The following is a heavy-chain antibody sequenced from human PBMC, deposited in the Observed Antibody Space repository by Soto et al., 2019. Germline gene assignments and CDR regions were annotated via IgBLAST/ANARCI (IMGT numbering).Heavy chain of an antibody. CDR2: IYYSGST. CDR3: ARDFYGSSSYLYGMDV. D-gene: IGHD6-6*01. V-gene: IGHV4-59*01. J-gene: IGHJ6*02. CDR1: GGSISSYY. Sequence: QVQLQESGPGLVKPSETLSLTCTVSGGSISSYYWSWIRQPPGKGLEWIGYIYYSGSTNYNPSLKSRVTISVDTSKNQFSLKLSYVTAADTAVYYCARDFYGSSSYLYGMDVWGQGTTVTVSS.